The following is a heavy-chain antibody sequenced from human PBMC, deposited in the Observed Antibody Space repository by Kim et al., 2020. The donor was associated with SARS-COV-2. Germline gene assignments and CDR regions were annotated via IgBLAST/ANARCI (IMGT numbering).Heavy chain of an antibody. J-gene: IGHJ6*02. CDR3: VRGAVTGSYGMDV. CDR2: IDTSGKT. CDR1: GFTFADYD. D-gene: IGHD4-4*01. V-gene: IGHV3-13*04. Sequence: GGSLRLSCAASGFTFADYDIHWARQPAGKGLEWVSSIDTSGKTYYPGSVKGRFTISRENARNSAYLQMYSLRAGDTAVYFCVRGAVTGSYGMDVWGPGTTVTVSS.